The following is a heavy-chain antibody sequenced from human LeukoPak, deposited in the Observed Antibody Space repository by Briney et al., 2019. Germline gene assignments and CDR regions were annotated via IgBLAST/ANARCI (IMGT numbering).Heavy chain of an antibody. CDR3: ARYRRDHGGNPFDP. D-gene: IGHD4-23*01. Sequence: GGSLRLSCAASGFTFSNYNMNWVRQAPGRGPQWVSAISSNSRYIYYLDPVKGRFTISRDNAKNSLFLQMNSLRADDTAVYYCARYRRDHGGNPFDPWGPGTLVTVSS. J-gene: IGHJ5*02. CDR1: GFTFSNYN. V-gene: IGHV3-21*01. CDR2: ISSNSRYI.